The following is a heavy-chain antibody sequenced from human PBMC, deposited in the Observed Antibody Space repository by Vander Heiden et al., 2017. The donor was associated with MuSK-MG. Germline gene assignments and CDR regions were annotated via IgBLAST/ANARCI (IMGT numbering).Heavy chain of an antibody. D-gene: IGHD2-2*01. Sequence: QLQLQESGPGLVQPSGTLSLTCTVSGCPISSSTYYWGCIPPPPGKGLEWIGSIYYSGSTYYNPYLKSRVTISVDTSKNQFSLKLSSVTAADTAVYYCARLLVPAALSCYYCYMDVWGKGTTVTVSS. CDR1: GCPISSSTYY. CDR2: IYYSGST. CDR3: ARLLVPAALSCYYCYMDV. V-gene: IGHV4-39*01. J-gene: IGHJ6*03.